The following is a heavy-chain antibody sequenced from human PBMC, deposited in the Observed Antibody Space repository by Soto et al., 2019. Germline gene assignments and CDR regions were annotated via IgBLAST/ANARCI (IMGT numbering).Heavy chain of an antibody. CDR2: IAFDGSQE. J-gene: IGHJ6*02. CDR1: GFSFNTSG. CDR3: ATKVRVTNYLYYGMDV. D-gene: IGHD2-21*02. Sequence: QVQLVESGGGVVQPGRALRLSCAASGFSFNTSGMHWVRQAPGKGLEWVAVIAFDGSQEFYGDSVRGRFTISRDNSKNTLFLQMQSLAPEDTAVYYCATKVRVTNYLYYGMDVWGQGNTVTVSS. V-gene: IGHV3-30*03.